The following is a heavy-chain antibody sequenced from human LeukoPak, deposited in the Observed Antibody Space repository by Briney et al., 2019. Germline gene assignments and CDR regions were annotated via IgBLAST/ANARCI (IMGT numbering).Heavy chain of an antibody. D-gene: IGHD3-22*01. CDR1: GGSVSDYY. V-gene: IGHV4-59*02. CDR2: IFYSGST. J-gene: IGHJ5*02. Sequence: SQTLSLTCTVSGGSVSDYYWGWIRQPPGKGLEFIGYIFYSGSTNYNPSLKSRFTISADTSTNQFSLELSSVTAADTAVYYCARWMYYYDDTGFDPWGQGTLVTVSS. CDR3: ARWMYYYDDTGFDP.